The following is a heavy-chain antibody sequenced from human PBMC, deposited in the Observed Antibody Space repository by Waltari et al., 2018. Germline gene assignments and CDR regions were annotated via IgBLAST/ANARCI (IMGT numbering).Heavy chain of an antibody. Sequence: VQLVESGGGLVKPGGSLRLSCGASGFSFSGYSMNWVRQAPGKGLEWVSSISSSTTYIHYADSVKGRFTISRDNAKNSLYLQMNSLRVEDTAVYYCVSGGWGFYFDYWGQGTVVTVSS. V-gene: IGHV3-21*01. CDR2: ISSSTTYI. CDR3: VSGGWGFYFDY. J-gene: IGHJ4*02. CDR1: GFSFSGYS. D-gene: IGHD7-27*01.